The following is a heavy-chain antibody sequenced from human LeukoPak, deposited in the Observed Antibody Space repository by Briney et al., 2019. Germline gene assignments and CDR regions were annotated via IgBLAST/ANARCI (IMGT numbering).Heavy chain of an antibody. CDR2: IYYSGST. CDR3: ARGGYSSSWFDY. J-gene: IGHJ4*02. Sequence: SETLSLTCTVSGGSVSSGSYYWSWIRQPPGKGLEWIGYIYYSGSTNYNPSLKSRVTISVDTSKNQFSLKLSSVTAADTAVYYCARGGYSSSWFDYWGQGTLVTVSS. D-gene: IGHD6-13*01. V-gene: IGHV4-61*01. CDR1: GGSVSSGSYY.